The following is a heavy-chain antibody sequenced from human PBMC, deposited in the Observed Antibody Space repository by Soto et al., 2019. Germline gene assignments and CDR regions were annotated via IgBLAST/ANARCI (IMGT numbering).Heavy chain of an antibody. CDR2: IWYDGSNK. CDR3: AKDQSPPSNYDILTGWGYYMDV. Sequence: GGSLRLSCAASGFTFSSYGMHWVRQAPGKGLEWVAVIWYDGSNKYYADSVKGRFTISRDNSKNTLYLQMNSLRAEDTAVYYCAKDQSPPSNYDILTGWGYYMDVWGKGTTVTVSS. V-gene: IGHV3-33*06. J-gene: IGHJ6*03. CDR1: GFTFSSYG. D-gene: IGHD3-9*01.